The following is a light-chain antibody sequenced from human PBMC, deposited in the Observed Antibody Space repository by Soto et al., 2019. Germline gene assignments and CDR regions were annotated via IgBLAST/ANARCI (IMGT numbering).Light chain of an antibody. J-gene: IGKJ4*01. CDR2: APS. Sequence: DIQLTQSPSFLSASVGDRVTITCRASQGISTYLAWYQQSPGKAPTLLIYAPSTLQSRVPSRVSGSVSGTEFTLTISSLQPEDFANYFCQQLYSPPLSFGGGTKVEIK. CDR3: QQLYSPPLS. V-gene: IGKV1-9*01. CDR1: QGISTY.